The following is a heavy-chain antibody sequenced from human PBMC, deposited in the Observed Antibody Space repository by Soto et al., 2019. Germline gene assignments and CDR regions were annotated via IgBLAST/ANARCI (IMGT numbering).Heavy chain of an antibody. CDR3: ARGKSNSPRAFDI. Sequence: GSLRLSCAASGFTFSDYFMSWIRQAPGKGLEWVSYTSSSSSYTNYADSVKGRFTISRDNAKNSLFLQMNSLRAEDTAVYYCARGKSNSPRAFDIWGRGTMVTVSS. V-gene: IGHV3-11*05. CDR1: GFTFSDYF. CDR2: TSSSSSYT. D-gene: IGHD2-21*01. J-gene: IGHJ3*02.